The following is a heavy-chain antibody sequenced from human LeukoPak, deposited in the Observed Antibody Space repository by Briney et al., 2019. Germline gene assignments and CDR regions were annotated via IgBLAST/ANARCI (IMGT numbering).Heavy chain of an antibody. CDR1: GGTFSSYA. CDR2: MNPNSGNT. D-gene: IGHD4-17*01. J-gene: IGHJ4*02. CDR3: ARGPMGDYGDSLTFDY. V-gene: IGHV1-8*03. Sequence: ASVKVSCKASGGTFSSYAISWVRQAPGQGLEWMGWMNPNSGNTGYAQKFQGRVTITRNTSISTAYMELSSLRSEDTAVYYCARGPMGDYGDSLTFDYWGQGTLVTVSS.